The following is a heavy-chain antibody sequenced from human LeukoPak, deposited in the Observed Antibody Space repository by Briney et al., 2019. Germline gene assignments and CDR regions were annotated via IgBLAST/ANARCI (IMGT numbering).Heavy chain of an antibody. CDR3: ARASDSETYPT. D-gene: IGHD1-26*01. J-gene: IGHJ3*01. Sequence: GGSLRLSCAASGFTFSTYTMNWVRQAPGKGLEWVSSISSNSSYIYYADSVKGRFTISRDNAKNSLYLQMNSLRAEDTAVYYCARASDSETYPTWGQGTMVTVSS. CDR1: GFTFSTYT. V-gene: IGHV3-21*01. CDR2: ISSNSSYI.